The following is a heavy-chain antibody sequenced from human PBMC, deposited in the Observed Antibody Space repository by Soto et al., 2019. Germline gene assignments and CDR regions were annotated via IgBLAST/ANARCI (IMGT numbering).Heavy chain of an antibody. Sequence: QVQLQPSGPGLVQPSQTLSLTCAISGDSVSSNSAAWNWIRQSPSGGLEWLGRTYLRSKWYHDYALSLKSPITHHPGPSQNPFPPQLASCASRDTALYFRARKYNGFDFWGQGTLVTVSS. CDR3: ARKYNGFDF. J-gene: IGHJ4*02. D-gene: IGHD1-1*01. CDR2: TYLRSKWYH. CDR1: GDSVSSNSAA. V-gene: IGHV6-1*01.